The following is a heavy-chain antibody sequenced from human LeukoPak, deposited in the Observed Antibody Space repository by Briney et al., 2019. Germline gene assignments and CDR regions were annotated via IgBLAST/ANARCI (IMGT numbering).Heavy chain of an antibody. D-gene: IGHD2-8*02. CDR1: GYTFTSYY. CDR3: AREESGGYFDY. J-gene: IGHJ4*02. CDR2: INPRVDDT. Sequence: ASVKVSCKASGYTFTSYYMHWVRQAPGQGLEWMGIINPRVDDTKYAQKFRGRVTMTRDTSTSTVYMELSSLGSEDTAVYYCAREESGGYFDYWGQGTLVTVSS. V-gene: IGHV1-46*01.